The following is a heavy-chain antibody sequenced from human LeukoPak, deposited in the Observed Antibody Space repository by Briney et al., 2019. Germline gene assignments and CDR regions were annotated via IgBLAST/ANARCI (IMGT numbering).Heavy chain of an antibody. CDR2: ISGSGGST. Sequence: PGGSLRLSCAASGFTFSSYAMSWVRQAPGKGLEWVSAISGSGGSTYYADSVEDRFTISRDNSKNTLYLQMNSLRAEDTAVYYCAKEGLYSTQLLLGYFDLWGRGTLVTVSS. D-gene: IGHD6-13*01. V-gene: IGHV3-23*01. J-gene: IGHJ2*01. CDR3: AKEGLYSTQLLLGYFDL. CDR1: GFTFSSYA.